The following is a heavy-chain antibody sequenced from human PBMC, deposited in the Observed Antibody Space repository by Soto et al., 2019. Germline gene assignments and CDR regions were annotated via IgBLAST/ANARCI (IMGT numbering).Heavy chain of an antibody. J-gene: IGHJ4*02. CDR3: VASALSFDF. CDR1: GFIFSDYW. CDR2: ISHDGDKE. V-gene: IGHV3-30*03. Sequence: GGSLRLSCAASGFIFSDYWVNWVRQTPGKGLEWLAVISHDGDKEHISDSVKGRFAISRDNSKNTLYLQISSLKDEETAVYQCVASALSFDFWGQGTPVTVSS. D-gene: IGHD3-16*02.